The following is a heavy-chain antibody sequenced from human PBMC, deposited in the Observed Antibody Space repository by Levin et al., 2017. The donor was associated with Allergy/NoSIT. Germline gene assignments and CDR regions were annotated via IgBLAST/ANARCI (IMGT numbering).Heavy chain of an antibody. D-gene: IGHD2-21*02. CDR2: INPNSGGT. V-gene: IGHV1-2*02. Sequence: GESLKISCKASGYTFTGYYMHWVRQAPGQGLEWMGWINPNSGGTNYAQKFQGRVTMTRDTSISTAYMELSRLRSDDTAVYYCATRESMTLWSSYFDYWGQGTLVTVSS. J-gene: IGHJ4*02. CDR1: GYTFTGYY. CDR3: ATRESMTLWSSYFDY.